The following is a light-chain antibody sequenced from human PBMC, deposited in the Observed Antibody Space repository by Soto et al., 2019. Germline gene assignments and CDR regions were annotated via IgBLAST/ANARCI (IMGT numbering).Light chain of an antibody. CDR1: QSISSW. J-gene: IGKJ1*01. Sequence: DIQMTQSPSTLSASVGDRVTITCRASQSISSWLAWYQQKPGKAPKLLIYDASIFESGVPSRVSGSGSGTEFTLTISCLQPYDFATEYCHQYNSFTCTFGQGTKVEIK. V-gene: IGKV1-5*01. CDR3: HQYNSFTCT. CDR2: DAS.